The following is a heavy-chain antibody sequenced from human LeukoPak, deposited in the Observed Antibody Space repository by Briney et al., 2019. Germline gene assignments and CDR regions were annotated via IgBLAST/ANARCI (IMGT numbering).Heavy chain of an antibody. Sequence: GGSLRLSCAASGFNFSSYWMNWVRQAPGKGLEWLSYLSPSSTTIYYADSVKGRFTISRDNAKNSLYLQMNSLRDEDTAVYYCATVHCSGGSCYAGSYYGMDVWGQGTTVTVSS. J-gene: IGHJ6*02. CDR2: LSPSSTTI. CDR1: GFNFSSYW. V-gene: IGHV3-48*02. D-gene: IGHD2-15*01. CDR3: ATVHCSGGSCYAGSYYGMDV.